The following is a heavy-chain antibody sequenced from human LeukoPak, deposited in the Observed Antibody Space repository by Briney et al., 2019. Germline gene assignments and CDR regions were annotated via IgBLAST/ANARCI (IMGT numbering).Heavy chain of an antibody. CDR3: ARGISGWSDY. Sequence: GGSLRLSCAASGFTFSTYAMSWVRQAPGKGLEWVSLIGGSDGRTRYADSVKGRFTISRDNSKNTLYLEMNSLRAEDTAVYYCARGISGWSDYWGQGTLVTVSS. J-gene: IGHJ4*02. CDR2: IGGSDGRT. CDR1: GFTFSTYA. V-gene: IGHV3-23*01. D-gene: IGHD6-19*01.